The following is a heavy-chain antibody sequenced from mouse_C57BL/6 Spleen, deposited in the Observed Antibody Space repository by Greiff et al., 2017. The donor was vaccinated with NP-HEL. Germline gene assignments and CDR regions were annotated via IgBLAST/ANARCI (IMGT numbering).Heavy chain of an antibody. Sequence: VQLKQSGPVLVKPGASVKMSCKASGYTFTDYYMNWVKQSHGKSLEWIGVINPYNGGTSYNQKFKGKATLTVDKSSSTAYMELNSLTSEDSAVYYCARGGYGSSDWYFDVWGTGTTVTVSS. J-gene: IGHJ1*03. CDR2: INPYNGGT. D-gene: IGHD1-1*01. CDR3: ARGGYGSSDWYFDV. CDR1: GYTFTDYY. V-gene: IGHV1-19*01.